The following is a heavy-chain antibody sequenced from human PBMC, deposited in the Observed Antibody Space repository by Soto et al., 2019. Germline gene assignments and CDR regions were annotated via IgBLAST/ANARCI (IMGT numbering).Heavy chain of an antibody. D-gene: IGHD2-2*01. J-gene: IGHJ4*02. CDR2: ISYDDRNK. V-gene: IGHV3-30*18. Sequence: PGGSLRLSCAASGFTFSSYGMHWVRQAPGKGLEWVAVISYDDRNKYYADSVKGRFTISRDNSKNTLYLQMNSLRAEDTAVYYCANLGGGYCTSTYCPDYWGQGTLVTVSS. CDR3: ANLGGGYCTSTYCPDY. CDR1: GFTFSSYG.